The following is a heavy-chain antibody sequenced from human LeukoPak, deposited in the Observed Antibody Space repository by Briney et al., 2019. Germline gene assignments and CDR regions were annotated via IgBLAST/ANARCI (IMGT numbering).Heavy chain of an antibody. V-gene: IGHV3-48*03. J-gene: IGHJ5*02. CDR3: AKNADYGDYRNWFDP. CDR2: ISSSGSII. D-gene: IGHD4-17*01. CDR1: GVTFSSFD. Sequence: GGSLRLSCAASGVTFSSFDMNWVRQAPGKGLEWVSYISSSGSIIYYADSVKGRFTISRDNSKNTLYLQMNSLRAVDTLGYYCAKNADYGDYRNWFDPWGQGTLVTVSS.